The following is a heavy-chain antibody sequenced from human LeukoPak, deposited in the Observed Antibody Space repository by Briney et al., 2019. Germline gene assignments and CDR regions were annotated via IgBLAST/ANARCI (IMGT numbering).Heavy chain of an antibody. CDR1: GGTFSSYA. D-gene: IGHD4-17*01. V-gene: IGHV1-69*13. CDR2: IIPIFGTA. CDR3: ARPSLDYVYYYYGMDV. J-gene: IGHJ6*02. Sequence: SVKVSCKASGGTFSSYAISWVRQAPGQGLEWMGGIIPIFGTANYAQKFQGRVTITADESTSTAYMELSSLRSEDTAVYYCARPSLDYVYYYYGMDVWGQATTVTVSS.